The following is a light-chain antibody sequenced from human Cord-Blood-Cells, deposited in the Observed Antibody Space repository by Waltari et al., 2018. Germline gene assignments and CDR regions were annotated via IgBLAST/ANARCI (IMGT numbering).Light chain of an antibody. V-gene: IGLV8-61*01. CDR3: VLYMGSGIWV. J-gene: IGLJ3*02. CDR1: SGSASTSYY. CDR2: STT. Sequence: QTVVTQEPSFSVSPGGTVTLPCGLSSGSASTSYYPSWYQQTPGQAPRTLIYSTTTRSSGVPDRFSGSILGNKAALTITGAQADDESDYYCVLYMGSGIWVFGGGTKLTVL.